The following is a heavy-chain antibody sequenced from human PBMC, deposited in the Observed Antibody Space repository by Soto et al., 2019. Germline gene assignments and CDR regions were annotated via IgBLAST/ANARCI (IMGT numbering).Heavy chain of an antibody. CDR1: GYSFAGYW. D-gene: IGHD3-22*01. V-gene: IGHV5-10-1*01. CDR3: ARQISDSDNGPNFQYYFDS. Sequence: GESLKISCKGSGYSFAGYWITWVRQKPGKGLEWMGRIDPSDSQTYYSPSFRGHVTISVTKSITTVFLQWSSLRASDTAMYYCARQISDSDNGPNFQYYFDSWGQGTPVTVSS. J-gene: IGHJ4*02. CDR2: IDPSDSQT.